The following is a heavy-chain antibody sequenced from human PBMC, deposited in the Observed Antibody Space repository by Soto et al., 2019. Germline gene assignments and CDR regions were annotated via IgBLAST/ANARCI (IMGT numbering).Heavy chain of an antibody. J-gene: IGHJ1*01. V-gene: IGHV1-69*01. CDR3: ARVGRVEYYYDSSGYPAEYFQH. D-gene: IGHD3-22*01. CDR1: GGTFSSYA. Sequence: QVQLVQSGAEVKKPGSSVKVSCNASGGTFSSYAISWVRQAPGQGLEWMGGIIPIFGTANYAQKFQGRVTITADESTSTAYMELSSLRSEDTAVYYCARVGRVEYYYDSSGYPAEYFQHWGQGTLVTVSS. CDR2: IIPIFGTA.